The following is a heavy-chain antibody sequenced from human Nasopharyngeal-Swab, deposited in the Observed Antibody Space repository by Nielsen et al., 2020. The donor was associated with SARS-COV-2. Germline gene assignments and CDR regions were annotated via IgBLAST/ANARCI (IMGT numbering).Heavy chain of an antibody. V-gene: IGHV3-21*01. CDR1: GFTFSSYS. D-gene: IGHD3-10*01. J-gene: IGHJ4*02. CDR2: ISSSSSYI. Sequence: GESLKISCAASGFTFSSYSMNWVRQAPGKGLEWASSISSSSSYIYYADSVKGRFTISRDNAKNSLYLQMNSLRAEDTAVYYCARVNYYGSGTLFDYWGQGTLVTVSS. CDR3: ARVNYYGSGTLFDY.